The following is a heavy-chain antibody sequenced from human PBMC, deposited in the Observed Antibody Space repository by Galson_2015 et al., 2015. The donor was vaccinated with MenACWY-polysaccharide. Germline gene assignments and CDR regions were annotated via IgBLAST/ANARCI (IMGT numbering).Heavy chain of an antibody. CDR1: EYSFASYW. D-gene: IGHD3-10*01. V-gene: IGHV5-51*03. J-gene: IGHJ5*02. Sequence: SGAEVKRPGESLKISCKGSEYSFASYWIGWVRQMPGKGLEWMGIIYPDDSETRYSPSFQGQVTISADKSTAYLHWSSLKASDTAMYYCARRMGNSGKRWFDPWGQGTLVTVSS. CDR3: ARRMGNSGKRWFDP. CDR2: IYPDDSET.